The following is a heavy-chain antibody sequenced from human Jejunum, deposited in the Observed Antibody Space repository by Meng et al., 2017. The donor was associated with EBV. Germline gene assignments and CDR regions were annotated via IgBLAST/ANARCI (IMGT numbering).Heavy chain of an antibody. Sequence: VGSGGGLFKPGESLKRSCAGAGFSFTNSHMTWVRQAPGKGLEWVGRIKRTTDGGTTDYAAPVKGRFTISRDDSKNTLYLQMNSLKTEDTAVYYCTDVGGDMIWGQGILGHRLL. CDR1: GFSFTNSH. D-gene: IGHD3-16*01. V-gene: IGHV3-15*01. CDR2: IKRTTDGGTT. CDR3: TDVGGDMI. J-gene: IGHJ4*02.